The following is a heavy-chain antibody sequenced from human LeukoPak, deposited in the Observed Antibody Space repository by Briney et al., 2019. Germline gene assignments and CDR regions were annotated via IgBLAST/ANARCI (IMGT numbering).Heavy chain of an antibody. D-gene: IGHD2-2*01. Sequence: VSSYKGYGKAPGDTFTGYYLIWVRHAPGQGLEWMGWINPDSGNTNYAQNFQGRVTMTRDTSITTAYMELSSLRSDDTAVYYCARRYCGITSCYYFDYWGQGTLVTVSS. CDR1: GDTFTGYY. J-gene: IGHJ4*02. CDR3: ARRYCGITSCYYFDY. V-gene: IGHV1-2*02. CDR2: INPDSGNT.